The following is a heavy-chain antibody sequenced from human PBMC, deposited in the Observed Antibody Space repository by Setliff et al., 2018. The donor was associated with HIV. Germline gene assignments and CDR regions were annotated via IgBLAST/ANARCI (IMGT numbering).Heavy chain of an antibody. CDR2: INPNSGGT. D-gene: IGHD6-19*01. CDR3: ARRAGHTNYFYYMDV. J-gene: IGHJ6*03. V-gene: IGHV1-2*02. CDR1: GYTFTGYY. Sequence: ASVKVSCKASGYTFTGYYMHWVRQAPGQGLEWMGWINPNSGGTNYAQKFKGRVTMTRDTSISTAYVELSRLRSEDTAVYYCARRAGHTNYFYYMDVWGKGTTVTVSS.